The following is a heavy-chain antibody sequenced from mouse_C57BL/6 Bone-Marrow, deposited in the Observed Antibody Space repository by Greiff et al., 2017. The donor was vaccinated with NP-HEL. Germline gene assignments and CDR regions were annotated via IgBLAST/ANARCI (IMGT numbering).Heavy chain of an antibody. CDR2: IYPGSGST. CDR3: ARGALITTVVATYWYFDV. V-gene: IGHV1-55*01. CDR1: GYTFTSYW. J-gene: IGHJ1*03. D-gene: IGHD1-1*01. Sequence: VQLQQPGAELVKPGASVKMSCKASGYTFTSYWITWVKQRPGQGLEWIGDIYPGSGSTNYNEKFKSKATLTVDTSSSTAYMQLSSLTSEDSAVCYCARGALITTVVATYWYFDVWGTGTTVTVSS.